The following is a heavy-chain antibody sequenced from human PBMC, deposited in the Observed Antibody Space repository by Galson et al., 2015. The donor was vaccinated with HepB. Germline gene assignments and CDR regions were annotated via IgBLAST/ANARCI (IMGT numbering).Heavy chain of an antibody. CDR2: ISSSSSYI. V-gene: IGHV3-21*01. CDR3: ARMGHLIGAGTSSYAFDI. J-gene: IGHJ3*02. Sequence: SLRLSCAASGFTFSSYSMNWVRQAPGKGLEWVSSISSSSSYIYYADSVKGRFTISRDNAKNSLYLQMNSLRAEDTAVYYCARMGHLIGAGTSSYAFDIWGQGTMVTVSS. CDR1: GFTFSSYS. D-gene: IGHD2-2*01.